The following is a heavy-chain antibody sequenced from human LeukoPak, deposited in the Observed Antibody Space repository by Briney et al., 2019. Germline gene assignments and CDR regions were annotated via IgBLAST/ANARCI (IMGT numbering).Heavy chain of an antibody. Sequence: SETLSLTCTVSGGSISNYYWTWVRQPPGKGLEWIGYICYSGSTNYNPSLKSRVTISVDTSKNQFSLKLSSVTAADTAVYYCARGYGWLDYWGQGTLVTVSS. CDR3: ARGYGWLDY. CDR1: GGSISNYY. CDR2: ICYSGST. J-gene: IGHJ4*02. D-gene: IGHD2-8*02. V-gene: IGHV4-59*01.